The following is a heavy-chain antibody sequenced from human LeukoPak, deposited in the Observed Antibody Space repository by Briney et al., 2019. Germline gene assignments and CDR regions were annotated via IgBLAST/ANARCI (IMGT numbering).Heavy chain of an antibody. CDR2: IYYSGST. Sequence: SETLSLTCTVSGGSISSSSYYWGWIRQPPGKGLEWIGSIYYSGSTYYNPSLKSRVTISVDTSKNQFSLKLSSVTAADTAVYYCARERCSSTRCYYYYYYYMAVWGKGTTVTVS. CDR1: GGSISSSSYY. J-gene: IGHJ6*03. CDR3: ARERCSSTRCYYYYYYYMAV. V-gene: IGHV4-39*07. D-gene: IGHD2-2*01.